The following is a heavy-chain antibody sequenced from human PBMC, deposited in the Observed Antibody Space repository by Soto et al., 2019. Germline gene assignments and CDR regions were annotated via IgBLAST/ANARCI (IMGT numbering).Heavy chain of an antibody. CDR2: IYYSGST. J-gene: IGHJ5*02. CDR1: GGSISSGGYY. Sequence: SETLSLTCTVSGGSISSGGYYWSWIRQHPGKGLEWIGYIYYSGSTYYNPSLKSRVTISVDTSKNQFSLKLSSVTAADTAVYYCARCDSTHNWFDPWGQGTLVTVSS. CDR3: ARCDSTHNWFDP. D-gene: IGHD2-21*02. V-gene: IGHV4-31*03.